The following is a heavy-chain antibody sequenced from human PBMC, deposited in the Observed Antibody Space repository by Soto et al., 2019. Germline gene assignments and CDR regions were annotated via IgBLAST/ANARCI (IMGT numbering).Heavy chain of an antibody. CDR2: IWYDGSNK. J-gene: IGHJ6*03. D-gene: IGHD2-15*01. Sequence: QVRLVESGGGVVQPGRSLRLSCAASGFTFSNHGIHWVRQAPGKGLEWVAFIWYDGSNKYYADSVKGRFTISRDNSKNTVYLQMNSLRAEDTAVYYCARDSFNSTSAVLSTRYYYYYMDVWGKGTTVTASS. CDR3: ARDSFNSTSAVLSTRYYYYYMDV. CDR1: GFTFSNHG. V-gene: IGHV3-33*01.